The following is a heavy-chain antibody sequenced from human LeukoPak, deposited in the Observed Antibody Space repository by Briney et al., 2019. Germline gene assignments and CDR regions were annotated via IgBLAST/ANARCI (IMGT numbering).Heavy chain of an antibody. CDR2: IYYSGST. V-gene: IGHV4-61*01. D-gene: IGHD1-26*01. J-gene: IGHJ4*02. CDR1: GGSISSGSYY. CDR3: ARGTRIVGATNFDY. Sequence: SETMSLTCTVSGGSISSGSYYWSWIRQPPGKGLEWIGYIYYSGSTNYNPSLKSRVTISVDTSKNQFSLKLSSVTAADTAVYYCARGTRIVGATNFDYWGQGTLVTVSS.